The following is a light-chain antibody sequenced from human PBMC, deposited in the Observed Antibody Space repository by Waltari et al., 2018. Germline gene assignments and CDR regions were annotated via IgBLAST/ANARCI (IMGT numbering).Light chain of an antibody. J-gene: IGKJ2*01. V-gene: IGKV1-5*03. CDR2: KSS. Sequence: DIQMTQSPSTLSASVGDRVTIPCRASQRSRKWLAWDQQKPGEAPNLRIYKSSLLQSGVPSRFSGSGTGTEFTLTISSLQADDFATYYCQQYNGFNTFGQGTKLE. CDR1: QRSRKW. CDR3: QQYNGFNT.